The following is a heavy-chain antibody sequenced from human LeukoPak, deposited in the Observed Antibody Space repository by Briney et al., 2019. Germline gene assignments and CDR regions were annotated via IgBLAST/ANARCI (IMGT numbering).Heavy chain of an antibody. D-gene: IGHD1-26*01. CDR1: GYTFTSYG. CDR3: ARDTYGGSYFPLPY. CDR2: LSPKSGAT. V-gene: IGHV1-2*02. J-gene: IGHJ4*02. Sequence: ASVKVSCKASGYTFTSYGISWVRQAPGQGLEWMGWLSPKSGATKYAQKFQGRVTLTRDLSLSTAYMELNSLTSDDTAVYYCARDTYGGSYFPLPYWGQGALVTVSS.